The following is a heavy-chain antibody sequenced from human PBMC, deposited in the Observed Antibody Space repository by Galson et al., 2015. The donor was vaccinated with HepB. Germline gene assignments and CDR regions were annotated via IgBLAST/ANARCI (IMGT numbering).Heavy chain of an antibody. J-gene: IGHJ5*02. CDR3: ARWTPRRWELQRNWFDP. D-gene: IGHD2-15*01. CDR1: GGSFSGYY. CDR2: INHSGST. Sequence: ETLSLTCAVYGGSFSGYYWSWIRQPPGKGLEWIGEINHSGSTNYNPSLKSRVTISVDTSKNQFSLKLSSVTAADTAVYYCARWTPRRWELQRNWFDPWGQGTLVTVSS. V-gene: IGHV4-34*01.